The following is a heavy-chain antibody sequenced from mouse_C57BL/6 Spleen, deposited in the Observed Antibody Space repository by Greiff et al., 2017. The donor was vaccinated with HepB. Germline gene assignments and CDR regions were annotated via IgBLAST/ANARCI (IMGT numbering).Heavy chain of an antibody. J-gene: IGHJ2*01. V-gene: IGHV1-64*01. Sequence: QVQLKQPGAELVKPGASVKLSCKASGYTFTSYWMHWVKQRPGQGLEWIGMIHPNSGSTNYNEKFKSKATLTVDKSSSTAYMQLSSLTSEDSAVYYCAPYYGSSWDYWGQGTTLTVSS. D-gene: IGHD1-1*01. CDR2: IHPNSGST. CDR3: APYYGSSWDY. CDR1: GYTFTSYW.